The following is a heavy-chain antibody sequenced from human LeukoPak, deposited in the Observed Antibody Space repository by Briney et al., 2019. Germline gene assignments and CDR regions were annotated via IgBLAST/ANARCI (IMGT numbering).Heavy chain of an antibody. D-gene: IGHD6-19*01. J-gene: IGHJ4*02. CDR3: ALLAVASDFDS. V-gene: IGHV3-48*03. CDR1: GFPFSVYE. CDR2: ISSSGTTK. Sequence: GGSLRLSRAVSGFPFSVYEMNWVRQAPGKGLEWVSNISSSGTTKHFADSPKGRFSISTDNVMRSLYLQMNILRVQDTALYYLALLAVASDFDSWGQGALVTVSS.